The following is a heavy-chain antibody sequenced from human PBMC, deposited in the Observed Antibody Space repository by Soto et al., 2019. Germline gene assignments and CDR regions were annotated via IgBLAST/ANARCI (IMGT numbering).Heavy chain of an antibody. CDR1: SGSISSSNW. J-gene: IGHJ5*02. Sequence: SETLSLTCAVSSGSISSSNWWSWVRQPPGKGLEWIGEIYHSGSTNYNPSLKSRVTISVDKSKNQFSLKLSSVTAADTAVYYCARGYREEWLLIGGSWFDPWGQGTLVTVSS. CDR3: ARGYREEWLLIGGSWFDP. V-gene: IGHV4-4*02. CDR2: IYHSGST. D-gene: IGHD3-3*01.